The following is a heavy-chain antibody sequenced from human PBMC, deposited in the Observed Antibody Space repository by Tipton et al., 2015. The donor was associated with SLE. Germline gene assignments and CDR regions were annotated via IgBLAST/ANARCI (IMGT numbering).Heavy chain of an antibody. CDR3: ARLRSIDYMDV. CDR2: INHSGST. D-gene: IGHD3-3*01. Sequence: TLSLTCTVSGGSISSYYWSWIRQPPGKGLEWIGEINHSGSTNYNPSLKSRVTISVDTSKNQFSLKLSSVTAADTAVYYCARLRSIDYMDVWGKGTTVTVSS. J-gene: IGHJ6*03. V-gene: IGHV4-59*12. CDR1: GGSISSYY.